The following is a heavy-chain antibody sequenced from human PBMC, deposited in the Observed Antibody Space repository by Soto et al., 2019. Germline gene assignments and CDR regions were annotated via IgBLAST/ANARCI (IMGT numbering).Heavy chain of an antibody. Sequence: EVLLVESGGGLIQPGGSLRLSCAVTEFSVSSYYMSWVRQAPGKGLEWVAVIYSDGTTYHADSVKGRFTISRDNFMNTLYLQMNSLRAADTAVYHCARFYGAGSWFFEYWGQGPLVTVSS. CDR3: ARFYGAGSWFFEY. J-gene: IGHJ4*02. V-gene: IGHV3-53*01. CDR2: IYSDGTT. D-gene: IGHD3-10*01. CDR1: EFSVSSYY.